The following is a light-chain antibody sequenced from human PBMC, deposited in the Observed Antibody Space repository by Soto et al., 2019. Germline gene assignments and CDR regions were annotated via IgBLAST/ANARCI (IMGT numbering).Light chain of an antibody. V-gene: IGKV1-9*01. Sequence: IHLTHSPSFLSPSIGDIVTITFRAIQVISTSLAWYQVKPGKAPKLLIYAASTLESGFPSRFSATVSGTEFSLTITSLQPEDFATYYCQQLFDSPITFGQGTRLEI. J-gene: IGKJ5*01. CDR3: QQLFDSPIT. CDR1: QVISTS. CDR2: AAS.